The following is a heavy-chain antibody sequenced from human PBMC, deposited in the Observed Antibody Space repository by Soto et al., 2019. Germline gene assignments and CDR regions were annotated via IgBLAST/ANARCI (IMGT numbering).Heavy chain of an antibody. CDR2: INAGNGNT. Sequence: ASVKVSCKASGYTFTSYAMHWVRQAPGQRLEWMGWINAGNGNTKYSQKFQGRVTITRDTSASTAYMELSSLRSEDTAVYYCARVRGVRYFDLDYWGQGTLVTVSS. CDR1: GYTFTSYA. V-gene: IGHV1-3*01. D-gene: IGHD3-9*01. CDR3: ARVRGVRYFDLDY. J-gene: IGHJ4*02.